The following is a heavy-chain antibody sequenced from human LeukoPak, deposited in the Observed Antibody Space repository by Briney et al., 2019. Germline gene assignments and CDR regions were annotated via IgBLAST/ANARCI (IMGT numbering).Heavy chain of an antibody. CDR3: ARGGGYSYGSFDY. J-gene: IGHJ4*02. V-gene: IGHV3-48*04. CDR1: GFTFSSYS. D-gene: IGHD5-18*01. Sequence: SGGSLRLSCAASGFTFSSYSMNWVRQAPGKGLEWVSYISSSSSTIYYADSVKGRFTISRDNAKNTLYLQMNSLRAEDTAVYYCARGGGYSYGSFDYWGQGTLVTVSS. CDR2: ISSSSSTI.